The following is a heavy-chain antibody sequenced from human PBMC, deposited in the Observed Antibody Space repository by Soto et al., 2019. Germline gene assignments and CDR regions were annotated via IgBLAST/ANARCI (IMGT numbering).Heavy chain of an antibody. D-gene: IGHD3-22*01. Sequence: GGSLRLSCAASGFTFSDHYMDWVRQAPGKGLEWVGRTRNKANSYTTEYAASGKGRFTISRDDSKNSLYLQMNSLKTEDTAVYYCASSGYYGILDYWGQGTLVTVSS. CDR2: TRNKANSYTT. J-gene: IGHJ4*02. CDR1: GFTFSDHY. CDR3: ASSGYYGILDY. V-gene: IGHV3-72*01.